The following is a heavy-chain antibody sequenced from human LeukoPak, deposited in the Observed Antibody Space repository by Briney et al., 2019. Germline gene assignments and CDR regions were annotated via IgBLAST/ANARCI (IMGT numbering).Heavy chain of an antibody. CDR1: GGSISSYY. CDR2: IYYSGST. J-gene: IGHJ4*02. D-gene: IGHD5-12*01. V-gene: IGHV4-59*01. Sequence: SETLSLTCTVSGGSISSYYWSWIRQPPGKGLEWIGYIYYSGSTNYNPSLKSRVTISVDTSKNQFSLKLSSVTAADTAVYYCAAGYSGYGNEGKFDYWGQGTLVTVSS. CDR3: AAGYSGYGNEGKFDY.